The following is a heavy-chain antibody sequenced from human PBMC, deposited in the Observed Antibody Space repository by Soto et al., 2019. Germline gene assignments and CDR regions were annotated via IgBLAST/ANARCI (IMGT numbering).Heavy chain of an antibody. CDR3: ARGRYGDY. CDR2: ISAHNGNT. D-gene: IGHD1-1*01. V-gene: IGHV1-18*01. Sequence: QVHLVQSGAEVKKPGASVKVSCKASGYTFTSYGITWVRQAPGQGLEWMGWISAHNGNTDYAQKLQGSVIVTRDTSTSPAYMELRSLSSDDTAVYYCARGRYGDYWGQGALVTVSS. J-gene: IGHJ4*02. CDR1: GYTFTSYG.